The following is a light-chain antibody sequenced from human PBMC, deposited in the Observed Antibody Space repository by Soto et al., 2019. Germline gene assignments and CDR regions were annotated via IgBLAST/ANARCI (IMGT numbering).Light chain of an antibody. CDR2: WAS. J-gene: IGKJ5*01. V-gene: IGKV4-1*01. Sequence: DIVMTQSPESLAVSMGGGATINCRSSRSGLCISNNKNCLAWFQKKPGQPPKLLIFWASTREFGVPDRFSGSGSGTDFTLTISSLQPEDVAVYYCQQYSSIPITFGQGTRLEIK. CDR3: QQYSSIPIT. CDR1: RSGLCISNNKNC.